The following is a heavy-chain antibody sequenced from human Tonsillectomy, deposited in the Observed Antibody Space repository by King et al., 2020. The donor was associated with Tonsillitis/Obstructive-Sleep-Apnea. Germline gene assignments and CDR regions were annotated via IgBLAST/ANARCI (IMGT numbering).Heavy chain of an antibody. J-gene: IGHJ3*02. CDR1: RFSFSNYT. Sequence: VQLVESGGGVVQPGTSLRLSCAASRFSFSNYTMHWVRQAPGKGLEWVAIISYDGSDEYYADSVKGRFTISRDSSRNTLYLQMNSLRAEDTAVYYCARWRTSVYWHDDDAFDIWGQGTMVTVSS. V-gene: IGHV3-30*01. CDR3: ARWRTSVYWHDDDAFDI. CDR2: ISYDGSDE. D-gene: IGHD1-1*01.